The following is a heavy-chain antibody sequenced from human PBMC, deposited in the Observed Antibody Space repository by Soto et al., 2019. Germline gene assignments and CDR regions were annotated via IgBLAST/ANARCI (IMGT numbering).Heavy chain of an antibody. CDR3: AKDSSAAFDY. V-gene: IGHV3-30*18. Sequence: QVQLVESGGGVVQPGGSLRLSCVASGFTLRTSSMHWVRQAPSKGLEWVAVISHDGSNQFYAESVKGRFTISRDNSKNMLYLQMNSLRVDDSAVYFCAKDSSAAFDYWGQGTVVTVSA. CDR2: ISHDGSNQ. J-gene: IGHJ4*02. D-gene: IGHD6-25*01. CDR1: GFTLRTSS.